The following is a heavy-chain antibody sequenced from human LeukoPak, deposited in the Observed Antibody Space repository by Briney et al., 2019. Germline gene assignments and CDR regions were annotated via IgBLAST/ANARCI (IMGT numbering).Heavy chain of an antibody. CDR2: IFYSGST. Sequence: SETLSLTCTVSGGTISGSYWTWIRQPPGKGLEWIGSIFYSGSTYYNPSLKSRVTISVDTSKTQFSLKLSSVTAADTAVYYCAKQQLVRCFDYWGQGTLVTVSS. CDR3: AKQQLVRCFDY. D-gene: IGHD6-13*01. J-gene: IGHJ4*02. V-gene: IGHV4-39*01. CDR1: GGTISGSY.